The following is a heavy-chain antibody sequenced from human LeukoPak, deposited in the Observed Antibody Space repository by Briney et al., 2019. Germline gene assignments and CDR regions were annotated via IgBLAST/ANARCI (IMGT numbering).Heavy chain of an antibody. J-gene: IGHJ4*02. Sequence: PSGTLSLTCGVSGGPISNTNWWTWVRQPPGKGLEWSGEVNLQGSTNYNPSHKGRVAISVDKSENHISLQLTSVTAADTAVYYCAREGGPYRPLDYSGQGTLVTVAS. CDR3: AREGGPYRPLDY. V-gene: IGHV4-4*02. CDR2: VNLQGST. CDR1: GGPISNTNW.